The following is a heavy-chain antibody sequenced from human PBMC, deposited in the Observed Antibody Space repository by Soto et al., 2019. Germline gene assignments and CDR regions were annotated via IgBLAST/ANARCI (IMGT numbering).Heavy chain of an antibody. D-gene: IGHD1-26*01. V-gene: IGHV1-69*04. CDR2: IIPILGLP. Sequence: QVQLVQSGAEVKKPGSSVKVSCKASGGTFSSYGVAWVRQAPGHGLEWMGRIIPILGLPNYAQKFQGRVPLTAHQSTSAAWMDLTSLKSEATAVYYCAIAGSSRSYWMADPRGQGTQVTVSS. CDR1: GGTFSSYG. J-gene: IGHJ5*02. CDR3: AIAGSSRSYWMADP.